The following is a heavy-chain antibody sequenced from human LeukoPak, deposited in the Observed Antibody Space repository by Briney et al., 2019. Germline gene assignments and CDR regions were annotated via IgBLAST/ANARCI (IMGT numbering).Heavy chain of an antibody. V-gene: IGHV1-69*05. D-gene: IGHD1-7*01. CDR3: ARVIIEDWNYLNQYYFDY. J-gene: IGHJ4*02. Sequence: SVTVSCKASGGTFSSYAISWVRQAPGQGLEWMGGIIPIFGTANYAQKFQGRVTITTDESTSTAYMELGSLRSEDTAVYYCARVIIEDWNYLNQYYFDYWGQGTLVTVSS. CDR1: GGTFSSYA. CDR2: IIPIFGTA.